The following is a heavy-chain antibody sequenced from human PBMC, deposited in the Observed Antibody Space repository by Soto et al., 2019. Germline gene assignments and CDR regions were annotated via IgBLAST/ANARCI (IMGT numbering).Heavy chain of an antibody. CDR1: GGSISSSNW. CDR2: IYHSGST. D-gene: IGHD6-19*01. Sequence: SETLSLTCAVSGGSISSSNWCSWVRQPPGKGLEWIGEIYHSGSTNYNPSLKSRVTISVDKSKNQFSLKLSSVTAADTAVYYCARIAVAGKDYYYYGMDVWGQGTTVTVPS. V-gene: IGHV4-4*02. J-gene: IGHJ6*02. CDR3: ARIAVAGKDYYYYGMDV.